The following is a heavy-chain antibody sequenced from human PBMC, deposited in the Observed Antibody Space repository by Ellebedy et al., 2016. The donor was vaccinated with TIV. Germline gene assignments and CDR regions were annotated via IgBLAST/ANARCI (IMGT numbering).Heavy chain of an antibody. CDR1: GYTFTSYG. V-gene: IGHV1-18*01. Sequence: AASVKVSCKASGYTFTSYGITWVRQAAGQGLEWMGWISAYNGNTKYAQKLQGRVTMTTDTSTSTAYMELRSLRSDDTAVYYCAKDKSGLHGMDVWGQGTTVTVSS. D-gene: IGHD3-3*01. CDR3: AKDKSGLHGMDV. CDR2: ISAYNGNT. J-gene: IGHJ6*02.